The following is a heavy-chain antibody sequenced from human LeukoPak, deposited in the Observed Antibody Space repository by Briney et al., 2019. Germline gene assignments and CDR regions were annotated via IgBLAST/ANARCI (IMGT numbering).Heavy chain of an antibody. CDR2: ISSGSTTI. D-gene: IGHD6-19*01. CDR1: GYSFDDNA. J-gene: IGHJ4*02. V-gene: IGHV3-48*01. CDR3: ARDVEQWLVRVYYFDY. Sequence: PGGSLRLSCAASGYSFDDNALSWVRQAPGKGLEWVSYISSGSTTIYYADSVKGRFTISRDNAKNSLYLQMNSLRAEDTAVYYCARDVEQWLVRVYYFDYWGQGTLVTVSS.